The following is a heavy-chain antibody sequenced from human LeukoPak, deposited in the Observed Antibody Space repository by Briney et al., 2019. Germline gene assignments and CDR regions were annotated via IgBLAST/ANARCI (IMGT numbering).Heavy chain of an antibody. CDR2: ISSNGGST. D-gene: IGHD4-17*01. CDR3: VKDWTHDYGDYVSGTFDY. CDR1: GFTFSSYA. Sequence: AGGSLRLSCSASGFTFSSYAMHWVRQAPGKGLEYVSAISSNGGSTYYADSVKGRFTISRDNSKNTLYLQMSSLRAEDTAVYYCVKDWTHDYGDYVSGTFDYWGQGTLVTVSS. V-gene: IGHV3-64D*06. J-gene: IGHJ4*02.